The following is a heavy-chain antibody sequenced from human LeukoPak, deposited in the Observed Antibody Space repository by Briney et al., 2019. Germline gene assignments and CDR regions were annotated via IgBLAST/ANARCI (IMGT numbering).Heavy chain of an antibody. CDR1: GGSINNYY. CDR2: IYYSGTT. CDR3: ARDSGYYTNPYYFDY. V-gene: IGHV4-59*01. J-gene: IGHJ4*02. Sequence: SETLSLTCTVSGGSINNYYWSWIRQPPGKGLEWIGYIYYSGTTKYNPSLSSRVTISVDTSKNQFSLNLTSVTAADTAVYYCARDSGYYTNPYYFDYWGQGTLVTVSS. D-gene: IGHD3-3*01.